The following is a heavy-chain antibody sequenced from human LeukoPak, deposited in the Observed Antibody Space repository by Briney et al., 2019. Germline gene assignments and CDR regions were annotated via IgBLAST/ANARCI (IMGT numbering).Heavy chain of an antibody. CDR3: ATDTAGYDY. CDR2: IKQDGSEK. CDR1: GFTFSSYA. Sequence: PGGSLRLSCAASGFTFSSYAMSWVRQAPGKGLGWVANIKQDGSEKYYVDSVKGRFTISRDNANNLVYLQMNSLRAEDTAVYYCATDTAGYDYWGQGTLVTVSS. D-gene: IGHD5-12*01. J-gene: IGHJ4*02. V-gene: IGHV3-7*01.